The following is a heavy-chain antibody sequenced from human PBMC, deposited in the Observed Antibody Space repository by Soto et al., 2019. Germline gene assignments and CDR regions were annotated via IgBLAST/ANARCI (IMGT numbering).Heavy chain of an antibody. J-gene: IGHJ4*02. CDR2: INSDGSST. CDR3: VRKSLVVTAATREDY. CDR1: GFTFSSDW. D-gene: IGHD2-15*01. Sequence: EVQLVESGGGLVQPGGSLRLSCAASGFTFSSDWMHWVRQAPGKGLVWVSRINSDGSSTSYADSVKGRFTTSRDNAKNTLYLQMKSLRAEDTAVYYCVRKSLVVTAATREDYWGQGTLVTVSS. V-gene: IGHV3-74*01.